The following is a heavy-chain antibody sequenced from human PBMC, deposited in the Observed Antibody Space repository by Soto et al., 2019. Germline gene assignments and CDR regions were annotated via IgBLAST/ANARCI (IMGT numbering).Heavy chain of an antibody. J-gene: IGHJ3*02. D-gene: IGHD5-12*01. V-gene: IGHV3-74*03. Sequence: EVQLVESGGGLVQPGGSLRLSCAASGFTFRTYWMHWVRQAPGKGLVWVSRFMNDGSSTPYAYSAKGRFTISRDNAKNTQYLQMNSLGEGDTVVYYGAECKESDSGYDYGTFDIWGQGTMVTVSS. CDR2: FMNDGSST. CDR1: GFTFRTYW. CDR3: AECKESDSGYDYGTFDI.